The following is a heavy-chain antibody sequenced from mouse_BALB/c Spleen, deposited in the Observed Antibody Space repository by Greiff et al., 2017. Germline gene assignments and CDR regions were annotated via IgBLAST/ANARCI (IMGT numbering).Heavy chain of an antibody. CDR3: TRPGYGRDFDV. J-gene: IGHJ1*01. CDR1: GFTFSNYW. V-gene: IGHV6-6*02. D-gene: IGHD1-2*01. CDR2: IRLKSNNYAT. Sequence: EVQLVESGGGLVQPGGSMKLSCVASGFTFSNYWMNWVRQSPEKGLEWVAEIRLKSNNYATHYAESVKGRFTISRDDSKSSVYLQMNNLRAEDTGIYYCTRPGYGRDFDVWGAGTTVTVSS.